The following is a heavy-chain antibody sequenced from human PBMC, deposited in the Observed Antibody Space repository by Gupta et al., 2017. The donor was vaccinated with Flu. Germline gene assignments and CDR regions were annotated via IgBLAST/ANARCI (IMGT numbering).Heavy chain of an antibody. CDR3: ARAPSGNYRWYFDL. CDR2: ISITGNYI. Sequence: RQAPGKGLEWVSSISITGNYIFYADSVKGRFTMSRDNVKNSLYLQMNSLRAEDTAVYYCARAPSGNYRWYFDLWGRGTLVTVSS. D-gene: IGHD1-26*01. V-gene: IGHV3-21*01. J-gene: IGHJ2*01.